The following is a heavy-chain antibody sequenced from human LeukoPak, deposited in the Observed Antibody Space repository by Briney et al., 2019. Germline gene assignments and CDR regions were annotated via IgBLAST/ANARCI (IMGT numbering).Heavy chain of an antibody. D-gene: IGHD3-3*01. V-gene: IGHV3-66*02. CDR3: ARVALSGYYYMDY. Sequence: ETLSLTCAVSGSSISSGYYWGWIRQPPGKGLEWVSVIYSGGSTYYADSVKGRFTISRDNSKNTLYLQMNSLRAEDTAVYYCARVALSGYYYMDYWGQGTLVTVSS. J-gene: IGHJ4*02. CDR1: GSSISSGYY. CDR2: IYSGGST.